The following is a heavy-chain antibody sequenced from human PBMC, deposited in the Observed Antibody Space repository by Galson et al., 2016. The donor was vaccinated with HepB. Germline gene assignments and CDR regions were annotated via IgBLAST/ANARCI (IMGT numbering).Heavy chain of an antibody. Sequence: SLRLSCAASEFTFSSYAMSWVRQAPGKGLEWVSYITSSSSTIYYADSVQGRFTISRDNAKNSLYLQMNSLRVEDTAVYYCARSPSAAYWGQGTLVTVSS. CDR3: ARSPSAAY. D-gene: IGHD6-25*01. CDR1: EFTFSSYA. J-gene: IGHJ4*02. V-gene: IGHV3-48*01. CDR2: ITSSSSTI.